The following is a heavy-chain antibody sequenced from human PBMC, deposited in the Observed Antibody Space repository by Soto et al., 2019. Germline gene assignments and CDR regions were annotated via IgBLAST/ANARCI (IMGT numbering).Heavy chain of an antibody. J-gene: IGHJ4*02. CDR2: IYHSGST. CDR1: GGSISSSNW. CDR3: ARVWANCSGGSCYFYFDY. Sequence: SETLSLTCAVSGGSISSSNWWSWVRQPPGKGLEWIGEIYHSGSTNYNPSLKSRATISVDKSKNQFSLKLSSVTAADTAVYYCARVWANCSGGSCYFYFDYWGQGTLVTVSS. D-gene: IGHD2-15*01. V-gene: IGHV4-4*02.